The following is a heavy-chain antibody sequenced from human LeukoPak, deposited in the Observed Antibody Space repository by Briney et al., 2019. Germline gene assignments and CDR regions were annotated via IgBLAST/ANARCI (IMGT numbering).Heavy chain of an antibody. Sequence: GGSLRLSCAASGFTFSDYYMSWIRQAPGGGLEWVSYISTSGSTIYYADSVKGRFTISRDNAKNSLYLQMNSLRAEDTAVYYCARGLGTAGYCSGGSCYPGYFQHWGQGTLVTVSS. D-gene: IGHD2-15*01. J-gene: IGHJ1*01. CDR3: ARGLGTAGYCSGGSCYPGYFQH. CDR1: GFTFSDYY. CDR2: ISTSGSTI. V-gene: IGHV3-11*04.